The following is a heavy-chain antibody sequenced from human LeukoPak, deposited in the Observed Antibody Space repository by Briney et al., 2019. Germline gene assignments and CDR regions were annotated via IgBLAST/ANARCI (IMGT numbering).Heavy chain of an antibody. J-gene: IGHJ5*02. CDR1: GGSISSTTYY. CDR3: ARSPGQSLRSAWFDP. V-gene: IGHV4-39*07. Sequence: SETLSLTCTVSGGSISSTTYYWAWIRQPPGKGLEWIGSIYKTGSTNYSPSLKSRVTISVDTSKNQFSLKLSSVTAADTAVYYCARSPGQSLRSAWFDPWGQGTLVTVSS. CDR2: IYKTGST. D-gene: IGHD4-17*01.